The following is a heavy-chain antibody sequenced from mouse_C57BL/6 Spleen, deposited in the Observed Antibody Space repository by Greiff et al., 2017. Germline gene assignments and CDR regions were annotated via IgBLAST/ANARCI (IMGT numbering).Heavy chain of an antibody. CDR1: GFTFSSYT. J-gene: IGHJ2*01. CDR3: ARRTAQALDY. CDR2: ISGGGGNT. V-gene: IGHV5-9*01. Sequence: VQLKESGGGLVKPGGSLKLSCAASGFTFSSYTMSWVRQTPEKRLEWVATISGGGGNTYYPDSVKGRFTISRDNAKNTLYLQMSSLRSEDTALYYCARRTAQALDYWGQGTTLTVSS. D-gene: IGHD3-2*02.